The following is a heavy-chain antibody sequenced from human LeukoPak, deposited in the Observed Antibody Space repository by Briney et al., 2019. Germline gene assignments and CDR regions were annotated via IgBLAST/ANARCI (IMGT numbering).Heavy chain of an antibody. V-gene: IGHV3-11*06. D-gene: IGHD2-15*01. J-gene: IGHJ5*02. Sequence: PGGSLRLSCAASGFTFSNYEMSWIRQAPGKGLEWVSYISSSSSYTKYADSVKGRFTISRDNAKNSLYLQMNSLRAEDTAVYHCARDRYCSGGSCYGWFDPWGQGTLVTVSS. CDR1: GFTFSNYE. CDR2: ISSSSSYT. CDR3: ARDRYCSGGSCYGWFDP.